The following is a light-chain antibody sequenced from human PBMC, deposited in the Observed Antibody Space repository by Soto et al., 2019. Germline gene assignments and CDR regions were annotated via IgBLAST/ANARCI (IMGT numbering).Light chain of an antibody. CDR2: DIT. CDR1: TSDVGGYNY. J-gene: IGLJ2*01. Sequence: QSALTQPRSVSGSPGQSVTISCTGSTSDVGGYNYVSWYQQHPGKAPKLMIYDITKRPSGVPDRFSGSRSGITASLTISGLQAEDEADYHCCSYAGSYTYVVFGGGTQLTVL. CDR3: CSYAGSYTYVV. V-gene: IGLV2-11*01.